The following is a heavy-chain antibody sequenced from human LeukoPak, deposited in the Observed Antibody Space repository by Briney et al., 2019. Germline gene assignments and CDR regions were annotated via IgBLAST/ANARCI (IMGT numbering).Heavy chain of an antibody. J-gene: IGHJ4*02. V-gene: IGHV4-59*01. CDR2: IYYSGST. CDR3: ARDGYSYGFGY. D-gene: IGHD5-18*01. CDR1: GGSISSYY. Sequence: SETLSLTCTVSGGSISSYYWSWIRQPPGKGLEWIGYIYYSGSTNYNPSLKSRVTISVDTSKNQFSLKLSSVTAADTAVYYCARDGYSYGFGYWGQGTLVTVSS.